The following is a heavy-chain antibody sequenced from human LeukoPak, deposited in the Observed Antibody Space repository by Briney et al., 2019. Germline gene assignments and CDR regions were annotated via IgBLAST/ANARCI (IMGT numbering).Heavy chain of an antibody. Sequence: SGPTLVKPTQTLTLTCTFSDFSLNTRGAGVGWIRQPPGKALEWLCLIYWDADTRYSQSLKTRLTITKDTSGNQVVLTLTNMDPVDTATYYCAHSTYCTSSECYDAFDMWGQGTVVTVSS. CDR2: IYWDADT. CDR1: DFSLNTRGAG. D-gene: IGHD2-8*01. J-gene: IGHJ3*02. CDR3: AHSTYCTSSECYDAFDM. V-gene: IGHV2-5*02.